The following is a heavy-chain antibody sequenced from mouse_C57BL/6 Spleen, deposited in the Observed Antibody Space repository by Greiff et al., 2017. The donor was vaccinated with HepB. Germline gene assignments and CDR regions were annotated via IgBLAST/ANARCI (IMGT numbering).Heavy chain of an antibody. CDR1: GFSLTSYG. V-gene: IGHV2-2*01. D-gene: IGHD1-1*01. CDR2: IWSGGST. Sequence: VQRVESGPGLVQPSQSLSITCTVSGFSLTSYGVHWVRQSPGKGLEWLGVIWSGGSTDYNAAFISRLSISKDNSKSQFFFKMNSLQADDTAIYYCARKYYGSSFYYFDYWGQGTTLTVSS. CDR3: ARKYYGSSFYYFDY. J-gene: IGHJ2*01.